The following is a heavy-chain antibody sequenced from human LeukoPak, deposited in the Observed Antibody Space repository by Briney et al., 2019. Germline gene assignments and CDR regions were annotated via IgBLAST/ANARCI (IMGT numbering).Heavy chain of an antibody. Sequence: GGSLRLSCAASGFTFTTYWMGWVRQAPGRGLQWVASMKGDGSPTYYVDSVKGRFIISRDNARNSLYLQMNSLRAEDTAVYYCARLFGGVTTFDYWGQGALVTVSS. CDR1: GFTFTTYW. CDR3: ARLFGGVTTFDY. D-gene: IGHD2-8*02. V-gene: IGHV3-7*01. CDR2: MKGDGSPT. J-gene: IGHJ4*02.